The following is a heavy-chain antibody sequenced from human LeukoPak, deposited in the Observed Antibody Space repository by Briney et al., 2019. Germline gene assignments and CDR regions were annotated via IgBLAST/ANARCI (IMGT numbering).Heavy chain of an antibody. Sequence: GGSLRLSCAASGFTFSSYAMSWVRQAPGKGLEWVSAISGSGGSTYYADSVKGRFTISRDNSKSTLHLQMNSLRAEDTAVYYCAKGLNELVHLDYWGQGTLVTVSS. CDR2: ISGSGGST. V-gene: IGHV3-23*01. CDR3: AKGLNELVHLDY. J-gene: IGHJ4*02. D-gene: IGHD6-13*01. CDR1: GFTFSSYA.